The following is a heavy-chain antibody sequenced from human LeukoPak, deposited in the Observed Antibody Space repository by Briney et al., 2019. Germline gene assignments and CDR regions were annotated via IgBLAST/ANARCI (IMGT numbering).Heavy chain of an antibody. Sequence: SETLSLTCTVSGGFISSYYWNWIRQPPGEGLEWIGYIYYSGSTNYNPSLKSRVTISVDTSKNQFSLKLNSVTAADTAVYYCARSLQYNNNNYFYYGMDVWGQGTTVTVSS. D-gene: IGHD3-10*01. CDR1: GGFISSYY. CDR2: IYYSGST. V-gene: IGHV4-59*01. J-gene: IGHJ6*02. CDR3: ARSLQYNNNNYFYYGMDV.